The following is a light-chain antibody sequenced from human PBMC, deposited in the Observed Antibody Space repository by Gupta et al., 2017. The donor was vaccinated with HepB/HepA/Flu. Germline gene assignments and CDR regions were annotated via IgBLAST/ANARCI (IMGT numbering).Light chain of an antibody. V-gene: IGKV3-15*01. Sequence: EIVMTQSPATLSVSPGERATLSCRASQSVSSNLAWYQQKPGQAPRLIIYGASTRATGIPARFSGSGSGKEFTLTISSLQSEDFAVYYCQQYNNWQTFGHGTKVDIK. CDR1: QSVSSN. CDR3: QQYNNWQT. CDR2: GAS. J-gene: IGKJ3*01.